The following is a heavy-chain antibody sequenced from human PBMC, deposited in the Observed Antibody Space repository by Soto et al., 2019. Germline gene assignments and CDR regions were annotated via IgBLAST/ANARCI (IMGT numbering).Heavy chain of an antibody. V-gene: IGHV3-74*01. CDR3: ARPWAIYKYHAMDV. J-gene: IGHJ6*02. Sequence: QPGGSLRLSCAASGFTFSDYLMHWVRQAPGKGLVWVSRINSDGSGTTYADSVMGRFTISRDNAKKTLYLQMNSLSPEDTAVYYCARPWAIYKYHAMDVWGQGTTVT. D-gene: IGHD7-27*01. CDR1: GFTFSDYL. CDR2: INSDGSGT.